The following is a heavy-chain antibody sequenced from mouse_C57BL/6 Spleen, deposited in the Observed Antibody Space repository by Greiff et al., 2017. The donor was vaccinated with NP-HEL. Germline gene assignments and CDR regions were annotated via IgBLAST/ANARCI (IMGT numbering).Heavy chain of an antibody. CDR2: IYPGDGDT. CDR1: GYAFSSYW. J-gene: IGHJ1*03. V-gene: IGHV1-80*01. D-gene: IGHD1-1*01. CDR3: ARWVVVEGYFDV. Sequence: QVQLKESGAELVKPGASVKISCKASGYAFSSYWMNWVKQRPGKGLEWIGQIYPGDGDTNYNGKFKGKATLTADKSSSTAYMQLSSLTSEDSAVYFCARWVVVEGYFDVWGTGTTVTVSS.